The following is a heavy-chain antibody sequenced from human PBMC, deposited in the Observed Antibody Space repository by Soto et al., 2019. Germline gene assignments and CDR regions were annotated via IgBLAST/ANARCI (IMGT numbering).Heavy chain of an antibody. V-gene: IGHV3-23*01. D-gene: IGHD6-19*01. Sequence: GGSLRLSCAASGFTFSNYPMNWVRQAPGKGLEKVSTISGSGGRPYYADTVKDRFTISRDNSKNTLYLQMNSLRVGDSAIYYCAKEGTSGLYYFDYWGQGTLVTVSS. CDR1: GFTFSNYP. J-gene: IGHJ4*02. CDR3: AKEGTSGLYYFDY. CDR2: ISGSGGRP.